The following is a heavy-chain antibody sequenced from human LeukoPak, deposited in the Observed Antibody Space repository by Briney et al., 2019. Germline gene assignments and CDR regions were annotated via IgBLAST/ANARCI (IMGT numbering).Heavy chain of an antibody. V-gene: IGHV3-7*01. Sequence: GGSLRLSCAVSGFTFTNFWMNWVRQAPGKGPEWVASIRQDGGEKYYVDSVKGRFTISRDNDKNSLFLHMSSLRAEDTAVYYCARDGTAPGLYFDLWSPGTLVAVSS. CDR3: ARDGTAPGLYFDL. CDR2: IRQDGGEK. CDR1: GFTFTNFW. J-gene: IGHJ4*01. D-gene: IGHD6-13*01.